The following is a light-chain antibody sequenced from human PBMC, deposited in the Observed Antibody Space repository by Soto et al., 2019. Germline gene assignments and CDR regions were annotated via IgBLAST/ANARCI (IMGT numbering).Light chain of an antibody. CDR2: GVS. V-gene: IGKV3-20*01. CDR1: QSVSSSY. Sequence: EIVLTQSPGTLSLSPGERATLSCRARQSVSSSYLAWYQQKPGQAPRLLIYGVSSRATGIPDRFSGSGSVTDFTLTISRLEPEDFAVYYCQQYGNSPWTFGQGTKVDIK. CDR3: QQYGNSPWT. J-gene: IGKJ1*01.